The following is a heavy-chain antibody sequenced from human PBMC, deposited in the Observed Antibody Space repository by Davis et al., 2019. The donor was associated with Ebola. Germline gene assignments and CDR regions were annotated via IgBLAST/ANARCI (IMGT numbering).Heavy chain of an antibody. CDR3: ARDNDPYGGRYKYRPPNAFDL. CDR1: GDSITRYY. V-gene: IGHV4-59*12. Sequence: PSETLSLTCSVSGDSITRYYLHWIRQAPGKTLEWIGYVYYGQAIYNSSLKSRVTIFSDTSKNSFSLRLTSVTAADAAIYFCARDNDPYGGRYKYRPPNAFDLWGQGTKVAVSS. D-gene: IGHD1-26*01. J-gene: IGHJ3*01. CDR2: VYYGQA.